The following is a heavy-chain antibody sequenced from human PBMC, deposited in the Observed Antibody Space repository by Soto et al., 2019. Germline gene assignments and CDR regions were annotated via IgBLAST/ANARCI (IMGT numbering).Heavy chain of an antibody. Sequence: SETLSLTCTVYGGSFSGYYWSWIRQPPGKGLEWIGEINHSGSTNYNPSLKSRVTISVDTSKNQFSLKLSSVTAADTAVYYCARGRSTIVVVVAATLDYYYYGMDVWGQGTTVTVSS. D-gene: IGHD2-15*01. J-gene: IGHJ6*02. CDR1: GGSFSGYY. CDR3: ARGRSTIVVVVAATLDYYYYGMDV. CDR2: INHSGST. V-gene: IGHV4-34*01.